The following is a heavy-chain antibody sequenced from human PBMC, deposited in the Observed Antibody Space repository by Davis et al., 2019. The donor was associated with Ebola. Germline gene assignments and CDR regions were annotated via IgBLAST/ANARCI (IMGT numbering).Heavy chain of an antibody. Sequence: ASVKVSCKASGYTFTGYYMHWVRQAPGQGLEWMGWINPNSGGTNYAQKFQGWVTMTRDTSISTAYMELSRLRSDDTAVYYCARGRSPLYSSSKGAGMDVWGQGTTVTVSS. D-gene: IGHD6-13*01. V-gene: IGHV1-2*04. CDR1: GYTFTGYY. CDR2: INPNSGGT. CDR3: ARGRSPLYSSSKGAGMDV. J-gene: IGHJ6*02.